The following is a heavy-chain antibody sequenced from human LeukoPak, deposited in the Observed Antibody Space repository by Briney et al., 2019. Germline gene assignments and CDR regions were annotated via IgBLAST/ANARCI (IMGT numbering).Heavy chain of an antibody. D-gene: IGHD1-14*01. CDR1: GGTFSSYA. CDR2: IIPILGIA. CDR3: TRSQIPLGTWYFDL. J-gene: IGHJ2*01. V-gene: IGHV1-69*04. Sequence: SVKVSCKASGGTFSSYAISWVRQAPGQGLEWMGRIIPILGIANYAQKFQGRVTITADKSTSTAYMELSSLRSEDTAVYYCTRSQIPLGTWYFDLWGRGTLVTVSS.